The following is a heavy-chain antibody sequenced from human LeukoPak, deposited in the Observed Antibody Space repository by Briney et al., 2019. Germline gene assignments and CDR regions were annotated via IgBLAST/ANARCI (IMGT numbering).Heavy chain of an antibody. CDR1: GFSFSSYW. CDR3: ARGIAARGDYYYYGMDV. J-gene: IGHJ6*02. Sequence: GGSLRLSCVASGFSFSSYWMSWVRQAPGKGLEWVANIKQDVSEKYYVDSVKGRFTISRDNAKNSLYLQMNSLRAEDTAVYYCARGIAARGDYYYYGMDVWGQGTTVTVSS. CDR2: IKQDVSEK. V-gene: IGHV3-7*01. D-gene: IGHD6-6*01.